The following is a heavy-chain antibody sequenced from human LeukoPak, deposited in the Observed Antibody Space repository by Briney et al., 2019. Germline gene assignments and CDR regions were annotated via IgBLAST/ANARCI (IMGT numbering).Heavy chain of an antibody. CDR2: ISHDGSKK. D-gene: IGHD2-2*01. CDR1: GFTFRIYG. J-gene: IGHJ3*02. CDR3: AKEGALGFCSSTTCSFGAFDI. V-gene: IGHV3-30*18. Sequence: GGTLRLFCAASGFTFRIYGMLWVRQAPGKGLEWLAMISHDGSKKYHADSVMGRFTITRDDSTDTLYLQMNSLGAEDTAVYYCAKEGALGFCSSTTCSFGAFDIWGQGTKVTVSS.